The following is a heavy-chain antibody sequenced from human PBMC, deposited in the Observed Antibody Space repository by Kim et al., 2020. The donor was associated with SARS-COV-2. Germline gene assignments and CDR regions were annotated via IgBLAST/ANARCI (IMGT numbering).Heavy chain of an antibody. V-gene: IGHV3-33*06. Sequence: GGSLRLSCAASGFTFSSYGMHWVRQAPGKGLEWVAVIWYDGSNKYYADSVKGRFTISRDNSKNTLYLQMNSLRAEDTAVYYCAKDRYYGSGLDNSWFDPWGQGTLVTVSS. D-gene: IGHD3-10*01. J-gene: IGHJ5*02. CDR2: IWYDGSNK. CDR1: GFTFSSYG. CDR3: AKDRYYGSGLDNSWFDP.